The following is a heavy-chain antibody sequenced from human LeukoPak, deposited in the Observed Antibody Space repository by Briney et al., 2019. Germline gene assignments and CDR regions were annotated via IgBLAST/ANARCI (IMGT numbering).Heavy chain of an antibody. J-gene: IGHJ3*02. V-gene: IGHV3-11*04. CDR3: ASLHGGSYLDAFDI. D-gene: IGHD1-26*01. CDR2: ISSSVSTI. Sequence: PGGSLRLSCAASGFTFNDYYMSWVRQAPGKGLEWVSYISSSVSTIYYADSVKGRFTISRDNAKNSLYLQMNSLRAEDTAVYYCASLHGGSYLDAFDIWGQGTMVTVSS. CDR1: GFTFNDYY.